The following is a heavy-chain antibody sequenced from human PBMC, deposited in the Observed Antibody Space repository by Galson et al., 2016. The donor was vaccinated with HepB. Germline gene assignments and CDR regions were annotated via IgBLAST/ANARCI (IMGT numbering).Heavy chain of an antibody. Sequence: SLRLSCAASGFTFRSYGMHWVRQAPGKGLEWVAIIHYDGSNNYYADSVKGRFTISRDNSKNTLYLQMNSLRADDTAIYYCARDGSYYYDSTANYRSPNSDAFDIWGQGTMVTVSS. D-gene: IGHD3-22*01. J-gene: IGHJ3*02. V-gene: IGHV3-33*01. CDR2: IHYDGSNN. CDR3: ARDGSYYYDSTANYRSPNSDAFDI. CDR1: GFTFRSYG.